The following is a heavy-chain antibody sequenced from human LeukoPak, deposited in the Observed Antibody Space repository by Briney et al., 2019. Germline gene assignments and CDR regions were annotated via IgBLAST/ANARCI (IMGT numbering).Heavy chain of an antibody. V-gene: IGHV3-21*01. CDR1: GFTFSSYS. J-gene: IGHJ5*02. Sequence: PGGSLRLSCAASGFTFSSYSMNWVRQAPGKGLEWVSSISSSSSYIYYAASVKGRFTISRDNAKNSLYLQMNSLRAEDTAVYYCARDLAPYYYDSSGYNPWGQGTLVTVSS. CDR2: ISSSSSYI. D-gene: IGHD3-22*01. CDR3: ARDLAPYYYDSSGYNP.